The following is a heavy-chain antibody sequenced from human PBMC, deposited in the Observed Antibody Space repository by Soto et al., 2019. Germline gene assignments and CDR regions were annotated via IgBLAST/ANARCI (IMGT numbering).Heavy chain of an antibody. CDR2: IYYSGST. V-gene: IGHV4-39*01. CDR3: ARRSVFGGYDY. CDR1: GGSISSSSYY. J-gene: IGHJ4*02. D-gene: IGHD5-12*01. Sequence: SETLSLTCTVSGGSISSSSYYWGWIRQPPGKGLEWIGSIYYSGSTYYNPSLKSRVTISVDTSKNQFSLKLGSVTAADTAVYYCARRSVFGGYDYWGQGTLVTVSS.